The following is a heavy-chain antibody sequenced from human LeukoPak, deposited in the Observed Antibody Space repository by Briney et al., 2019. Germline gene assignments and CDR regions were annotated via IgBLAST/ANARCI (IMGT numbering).Heavy chain of an antibody. D-gene: IGHD4-17*01. CDR1: GGSISSGGSS. Sequence: SQTLSLTCAVSGGSISSGGSSWSWIRQPPGKGLEWFGYIYHSGSTYYNPSLKSRVTISVDRSKNQFSLKLSSVTAADTAVYYCARGGMTTVTIGFDPWGQGTLVTVSS. V-gene: IGHV4-30-2*01. CDR3: ARGGMTTVTIGFDP. CDR2: IYHSGST. J-gene: IGHJ5*02.